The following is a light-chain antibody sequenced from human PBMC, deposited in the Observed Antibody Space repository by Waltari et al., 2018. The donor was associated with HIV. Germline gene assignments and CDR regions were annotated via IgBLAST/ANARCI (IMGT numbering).Light chain of an antibody. V-gene: IGLV1-44*01. CDR2: SLD. Sequence: QSVLTQTPSASGTPGQRVIVSCSGSSSNIGSNTVNWYQQLPGAAPRLLIHSLDQRPSGVPDRFSGCKSGASASLAISGLQSEDEADYYCAAWDDSLNAYVFGGGTKVTVL. CDR3: AAWDDSLNAYV. J-gene: IGLJ1*01. CDR1: SSNIGSNT.